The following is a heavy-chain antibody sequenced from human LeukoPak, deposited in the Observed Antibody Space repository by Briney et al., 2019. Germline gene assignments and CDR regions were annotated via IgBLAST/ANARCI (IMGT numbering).Heavy chain of an antibody. J-gene: IGHJ6*03. D-gene: IGHD3-3*02. Sequence: SETLSLTCTVSGGSISGYYWSWIRQPPYKGLEWIGYIYYSGTTNYNPSLMSRVTLSIDKSKKHISLRLTSVTAADTALYYCARDNGSGYTKGYEHYYYYLDVWGKGTTVTVSS. CDR1: GGSISGYY. CDR2: IYYSGTT. CDR3: ARDNGSGYTKGYEHYYYYLDV. V-gene: IGHV4-59*12.